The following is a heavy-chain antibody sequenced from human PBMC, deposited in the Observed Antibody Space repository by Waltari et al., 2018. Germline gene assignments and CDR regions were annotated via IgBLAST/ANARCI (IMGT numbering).Heavy chain of an antibody. CDR2: SNPRDGST. V-gene: IGHV1-46*01. CDR3: ARALGYADGF. CDR1: GYAFSVYY. D-gene: IGHD2-15*01. J-gene: IGHJ4*02. Sequence: QVQLVQSGPEVKKPGASVKVSCKASGYAFSVYYMHWVRQAPGQGLEWVGVSNPRDGSTSYVQKFQGSITMTSDTSTNTVYMELRSLRSEDTAVYYCARALGYADGFWGQGTLVTVSS.